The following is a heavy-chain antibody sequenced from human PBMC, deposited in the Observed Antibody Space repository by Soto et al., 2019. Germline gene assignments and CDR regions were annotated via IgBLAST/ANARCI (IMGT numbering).Heavy chain of an antibody. CDR1: GFTFSTYA. V-gene: IGHV3-23*01. CDR3: ARDRHPYSTKYYFDY. J-gene: IGHJ4*02. Sequence: GGSLRLSCAASGFTFSTYAMNWVRQPPGKGLEWVSSISGSGAYTYYADSVQGRFTISRDNSKNTLNLHMNSLRAEDTAVYYCARDRHPYSTKYYFDYWGQGTLVTVSS. D-gene: IGHD2-2*01. CDR2: ISGSGAYT.